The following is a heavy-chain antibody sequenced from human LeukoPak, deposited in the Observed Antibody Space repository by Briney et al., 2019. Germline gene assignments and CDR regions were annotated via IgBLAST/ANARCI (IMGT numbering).Heavy chain of an antibody. CDR1: GGSISSGGYY. CDR3: ARWSIGELPSYPGYGMGV. D-gene: IGHD1-26*01. V-gene: IGHV4-31*03. CDR2: IYYSGST. Sequence: SQTLSLTCTVSGGSISSGGYYWGWIRQHPGKGLEWIGYIYYSGSTYYNPSLKSRVTISVDTSKNQFSLKLSPVTAADTAVYYCARWSIGELPSYPGYGMGVWGQGTTVTVSS. J-gene: IGHJ6*02.